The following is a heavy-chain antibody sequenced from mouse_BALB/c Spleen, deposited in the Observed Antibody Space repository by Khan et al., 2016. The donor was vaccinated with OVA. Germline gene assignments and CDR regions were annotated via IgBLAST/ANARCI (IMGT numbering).Heavy chain of an antibody. CDR3: AGGYGYGWYFDV. Sequence: QIQLVQSGPELKKPGETVRISCKASGYTFTTAGMQWVQKMPGKGLKWIGWINTHSGVPKYAEDFKGRFAFSLETSASTAYLQISNLTNEDTASDCGAGGYGYGWYFDVWGAGTTVTVSA. J-gene: IGHJ1*01. V-gene: IGHV9-4*02. D-gene: IGHD2-2*01. CDR1: GYTFTTAG. CDR2: INTHSGVP.